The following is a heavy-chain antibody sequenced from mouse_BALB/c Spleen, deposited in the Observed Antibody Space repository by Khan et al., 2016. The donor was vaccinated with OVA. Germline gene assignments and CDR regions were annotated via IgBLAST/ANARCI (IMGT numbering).Heavy chain of an antibody. CDR3: MRQNVTAYFDY. V-gene: IGHV5-6*01. D-gene: IGHD2-12*01. Sequence: EVELVESGGDLVKPGGSLKLSCAASGFSFSSFGMSWIRQTLHKRQQWVATIISGGSYTNYPDSVKGRFTISRDNAKNTLYLQRSRLKADDATKCYCMRQNVTAYFDYWGQGTTLTVSS. J-gene: IGHJ2*01. CDR1: GFSFSSFG. CDR2: IISGGSYT.